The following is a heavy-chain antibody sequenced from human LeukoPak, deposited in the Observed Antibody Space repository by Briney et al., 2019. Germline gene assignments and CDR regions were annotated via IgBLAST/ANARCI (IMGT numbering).Heavy chain of an antibody. CDR3: ASLNLPDSSGYYDD. D-gene: IGHD3-22*01. J-gene: IGHJ4*02. Sequence: ASVKVSCKASGYTFTGHYMHWVRQAPGQGLEWMGWINPNSGGTDYAQKFQGRVTMTRHTSISTAYMELSRLRSDDSAVYYCASLNLPDSSGYYDDWGQGTLVTVSS. CDR2: INPNSGGT. V-gene: IGHV1-2*02. CDR1: GYTFTGHY.